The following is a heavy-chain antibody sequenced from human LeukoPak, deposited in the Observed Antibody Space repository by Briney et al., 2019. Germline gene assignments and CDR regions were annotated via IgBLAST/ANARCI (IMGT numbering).Heavy chain of an antibody. V-gene: IGHV1-8*03. CDR3: ARDKGYSYGIYYYYYYMDV. CDR2: MNPNSGNT. Sequence: GASVKVSCKASGYTFTSYDINWVRQATGQGLEWMGWMNPNSGNTGYAQKFQGRVTITRNTSISTAYMELSSLRSEDTAVYYCARDKGYSYGIYYYYYYMDVWGKGTTVTISS. J-gene: IGHJ6*03. CDR1: GYTFTSYD. D-gene: IGHD5-18*01.